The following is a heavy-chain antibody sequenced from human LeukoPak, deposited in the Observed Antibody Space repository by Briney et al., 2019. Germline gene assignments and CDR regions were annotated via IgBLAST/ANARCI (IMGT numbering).Heavy chain of an antibody. CDR1: GFTVSSIH. V-gene: IGHV3-53*01. CDR3: ARGGRGSAAVVAPRSFDI. Sequence: AGGSLRLSCAASGFTVSSIHMVWVRQAPGKGLEWVSVIYTGGNSYYADSVKGRFIISRDISKNTLYLQMNSLRAEDSALYYCARGGRGSAAVVAPRSFDIWGQGTMVTVSS. CDR2: IYTGGNS. D-gene: IGHD3-22*01. J-gene: IGHJ3*02.